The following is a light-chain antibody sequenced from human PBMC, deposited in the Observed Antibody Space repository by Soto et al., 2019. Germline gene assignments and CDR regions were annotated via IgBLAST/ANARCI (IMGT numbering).Light chain of an antibody. CDR1: QSVGRSY. J-gene: IGKJ1*01. Sequence: IVLTQSPGTLSLSPGERATLSCRASQSVGRSYLAWYPPTPGKPPRLLIYGASSRATGIPDRFSGRRSWTDCTLTISRLETEDVAVDDGQQYGSSPWTFGQGTQVEIK. V-gene: IGKV3-20*01. CDR3: QQYGSSPWT. CDR2: GAS.